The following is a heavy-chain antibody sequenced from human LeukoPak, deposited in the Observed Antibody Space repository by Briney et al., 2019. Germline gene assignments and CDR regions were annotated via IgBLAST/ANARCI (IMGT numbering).Heavy chain of an antibody. CDR1: GFTFSSYS. J-gene: IGHJ3*02. D-gene: IGHD1-26*01. CDR3: ARWAYDAFDI. CDR2: ISSSSRYI. V-gene: IGHV3-21*01. Sequence: GGSLRLSCAASGFTFSSYSMNWVRQAPGKGLEWVSSISSSSRYIHYADSVKGRFTISRDNAKNSLYLQMNSLRAEDTAVYYCARWAYDAFDIWGQGTMVTVSS.